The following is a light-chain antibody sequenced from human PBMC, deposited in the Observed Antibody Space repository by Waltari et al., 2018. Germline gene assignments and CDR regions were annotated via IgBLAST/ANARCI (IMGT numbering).Light chain of an antibody. CDR2: DTS. CDR3: QQRRNWPLT. V-gene: IGKV3-11*01. CDR1: QSVTNY. J-gene: IGKJ4*01. Sequence: DIVLTQSPVILSLSPGERASLPCRASQSVTNYLAWYQQKPGQAPRLLIYDTSNRATGIPARFSGSGFGTDFTLTISSLEPEDFAVYYCQQRRNWPLTFGGGTKVEIK.